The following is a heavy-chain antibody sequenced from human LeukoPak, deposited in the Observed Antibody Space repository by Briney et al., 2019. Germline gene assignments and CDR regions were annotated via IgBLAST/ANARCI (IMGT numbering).Heavy chain of an antibody. V-gene: IGHV4-59*11. CDR1: GGSISSHY. Sequence: SETLSLTCTVSGGSISSHYWSWIRQPPGKGLEWIGYIYYSGSTNYNPSLKSRVTISVDTSKNQFSLKLSSVTAADTAVYYCAGVFVVVPAAIQNWFDPWGQGTLVTVSS. J-gene: IGHJ5*02. CDR2: IYYSGST. D-gene: IGHD2-2*01. CDR3: AGVFVVVPAAIQNWFDP.